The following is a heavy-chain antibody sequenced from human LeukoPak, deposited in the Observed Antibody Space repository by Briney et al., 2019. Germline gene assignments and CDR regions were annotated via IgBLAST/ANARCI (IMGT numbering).Heavy chain of an antibody. CDR3: AREMGTAFDY. CDR2: IYYTGST. CDR1: GVSISTYH. V-gene: IGHV4-59*01. D-gene: IGHD5-24*01. Sequence: PSETLSLTCSVSGVSISTYHWSWIRQPPWKRLEWIGYIYYTGSTDYNPSLKSRVTISVDTSQNQFSLKLNSVTAADTAIYYCAREMGTAFDYWGQGNLVTVSS. J-gene: IGHJ4*02.